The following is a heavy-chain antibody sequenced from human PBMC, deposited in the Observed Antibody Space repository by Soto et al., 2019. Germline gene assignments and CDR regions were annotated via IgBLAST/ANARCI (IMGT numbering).Heavy chain of an antibody. Sequence: SVKVSCKASGFTFTSSAFQWVRQARGQRLEWIGWIAVSSGYTNYAQRFQDRVTLTRDMSTATTYMELSRLTSEDTAIYYCAADATAWQQMVPSDYWGQGTLVTVSS. J-gene: IGHJ4*02. D-gene: IGHD2-8*01. CDR2: IAVSSGYT. CDR1: GFTFTSSA. V-gene: IGHV1-58*01. CDR3: AADATAWQQMVPSDY.